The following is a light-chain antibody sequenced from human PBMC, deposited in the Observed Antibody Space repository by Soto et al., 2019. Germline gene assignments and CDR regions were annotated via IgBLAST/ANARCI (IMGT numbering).Light chain of an antibody. CDR1: SSDIGAYNY. J-gene: IGLJ2*01. Sequence: QSVLTQPPSASGSPGQSVTISCTGTSSDIGAYNYVSWYQQHPGKAPKLMILEVTKRPSGVPDRFPGSKSGNTASLTVSGLQAEDEADYYCFSFAGSTVLFGGGTKLTVL. V-gene: IGLV2-8*01. CDR3: FSFAGSTVL. CDR2: EVT.